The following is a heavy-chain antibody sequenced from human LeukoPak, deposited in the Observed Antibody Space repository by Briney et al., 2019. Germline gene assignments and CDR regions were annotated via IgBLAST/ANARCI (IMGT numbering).Heavy chain of an antibody. Sequence: PSETLSLTCTVSAGSTSSYYWSWIRQPPGKGLEWSGYIYYSGSTSDTPSLKSRVTISLDTSKNQFSLKVRSVTAADTAMYYCARAVVFYYDGSGYSTRFDYWGQGALVTVSS. D-gene: IGHD3-22*01. CDR3: ARAVVFYYDGSGYSTRFDY. CDR1: AGSTSSYY. V-gene: IGHV4-59*01. CDR2: IYYSGST. J-gene: IGHJ4*02.